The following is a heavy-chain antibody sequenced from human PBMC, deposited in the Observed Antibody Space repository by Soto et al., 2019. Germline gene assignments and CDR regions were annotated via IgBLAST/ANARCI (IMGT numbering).Heavy chain of an antibody. CDR2: INPNSGGT. CDR1: GYTFTGYY. V-gene: IGHV1-2*02. D-gene: IGHD3-3*01. J-gene: IGHJ4*02. CDR3: AKDPYDYSYCSCGL. Sequence: ASVKFSCTSSGYTFTGYYMHWGRQAPGQGLEWMGWINPNSGGTNYAQKFQGRVTMTRDTSISTAYMELSRLRSDDTTVYYSAKDPYDYSYCSCGLWGQGTLVSCSS.